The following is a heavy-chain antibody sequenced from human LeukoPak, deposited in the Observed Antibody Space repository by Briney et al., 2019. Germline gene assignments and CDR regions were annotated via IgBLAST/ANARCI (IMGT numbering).Heavy chain of an antibody. V-gene: IGHV3-9*03. D-gene: IGHD1-1*01. J-gene: IGHJ4*02. Sequence: GGSLRLSCAASGFTFDDYAMHWVRQAPGKGLEWVPGISWNSGSIGYADSVKGRFTISRDNAKNSLYLQMNSLRAEDMALYYCAKGIDWIHNQRYFDYWGQGTLVTVSS. CDR2: ISWNSGSI. CDR3: AKGIDWIHNQRYFDY. CDR1: GFTFDDYA.